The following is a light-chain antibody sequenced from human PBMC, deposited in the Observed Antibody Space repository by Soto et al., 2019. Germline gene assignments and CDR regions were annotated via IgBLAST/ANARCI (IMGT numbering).Light chain of an antibody. CDR3: SSYTSSSTYV. Sequence: QSALTQPASVSGSPGQSITISCTGTSVDVGGYIYVSWYQQHPGKAPKVVIYDVSNRPSGVPDRFSGSKSGDTASLTISGLQAEDEADYYCSSYTSSSTYVFGTGTKLTVL. CDR1: SVDVGGYIY. CDR2: DVS. V-gene: IGLV2-14*01. J-gene: IGLJ1*01.